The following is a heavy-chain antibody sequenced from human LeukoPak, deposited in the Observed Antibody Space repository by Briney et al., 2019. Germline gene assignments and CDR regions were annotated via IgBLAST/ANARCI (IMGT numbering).Heavy chain of an antibody. CDR1: GDSISNGHYY. D-gene: IGHD3-3*01. CDR2: ISSRGST. CDR3: ARLNPLEHLFSFYFDS. J-gene: IGHJ4*02. V-gene: IGHV4-39*01. Sequence: SETLSLTCSVSGDSISNGHYYWGWIRQPPGKGLEWLATISSRGSTFYNPSLKSRVTISVDTSKKQISLNLSSVTASDTSLYYCARLNPLEHLFSFYFDSWGQGILATVSS.